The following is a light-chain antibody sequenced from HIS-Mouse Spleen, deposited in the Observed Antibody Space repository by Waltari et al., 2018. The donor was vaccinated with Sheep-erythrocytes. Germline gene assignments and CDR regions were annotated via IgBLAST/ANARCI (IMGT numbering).Light chain of an antibody. CDR2: EDS. V-gene: IGLV3-10*01. CDR3: YSTDSSGNHWV. Sequence: SYELPQPPSVSVPPGQTARLTYPGEALPKKYAYWYQQKSGQAPVLVIYEDSKRPSGIPERFSGSTSGTMATLTISGAQVEDEADYYCYSTDSSGNHWVFGGGTKLTVL. J-gene: IGLJ3*02. CDR1: ALPKKY.